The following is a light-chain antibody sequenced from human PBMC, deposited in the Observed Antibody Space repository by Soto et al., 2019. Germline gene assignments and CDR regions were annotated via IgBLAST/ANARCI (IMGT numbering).Light chain of an antibody. CDR1: SSNIGSNT. Sequence: QSVLTQPPSASGTPGQRVTISCSGSSSNIGSNTVNWYHQLPGTAPKLLIYSNNQRPSGVPDRFSGSKSGTSASLAISGLQSEDEADYYCAAWDDSLNAHYVFGTGTKVTAL. J-gene: IGLJ1*01. CDR2: SNN. CDR3: AAWDDSLNAHYV. V-gene: IGLV1-44*01.